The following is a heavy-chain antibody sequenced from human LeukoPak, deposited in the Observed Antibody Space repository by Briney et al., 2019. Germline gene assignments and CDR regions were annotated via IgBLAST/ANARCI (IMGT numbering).Heavy chain of an antibody. D-gene: IGHD5-24*01. J-gene: IGHJ4*02. Sequence: GGSLRLSCTASGFTFDDHGMSWVRQAPGKGLEWVSAINWNGGSTGYADSVKGRFTISRDNARNSLYLQMNSLRAEDTAVYYCARDTWLQSGYYFDYWGQGTLVTVSS. CDR1: GFTFDDHG. CDR3: ARDTWLQSGYYFDY. V-gene: IGHV3-20*04. CDR2: INWNGGST.